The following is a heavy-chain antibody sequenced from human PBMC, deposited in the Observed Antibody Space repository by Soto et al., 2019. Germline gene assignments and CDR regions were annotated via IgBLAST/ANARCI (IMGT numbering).Heavy chain of an antibody. CDR2: IWYDGSNK. Sequence: QVQLVESGGGVVQPGRSLRLSCAASGFTFSSYGMHWVRQAPGKGLEWVAVIWYDGSNKYYADSVKGRFTISRDNSKNTLYLQMNSLRAEDTAVYYCARDSRSSPVYCSGGSCYYRGYFDYWGQATLVTVSS. V-gene: IGHV3-33*01. CDR1: GFTFSSYG. CDR3: ARDSRSSPVYCSGGSCYYRGYFDY. J-gene: IGHJ4*02. D-gene: IGHD2-15*01.